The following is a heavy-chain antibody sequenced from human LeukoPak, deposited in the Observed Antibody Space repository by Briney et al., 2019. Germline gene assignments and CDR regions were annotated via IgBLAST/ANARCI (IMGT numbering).Heavy chain of an antibody. CDR3: AKSPVVVVATPDH. D-gene: IGHD2-15*01. Sequence: GGSLRLSCAASGFTFNSYAMNWVRQAPGKGLEWVSGISGSGGTTYYADSVKGRFTISRDNSKNTLYLQMNSLRAEDTAVYYCAKSPVVVVATPDHWGQGTLVTVSS. V-gene: IGHV3-23*01. CDR1: GFTFNSYA. J-gene: IGHJ5*02. CDR2: ISGSGGTT.